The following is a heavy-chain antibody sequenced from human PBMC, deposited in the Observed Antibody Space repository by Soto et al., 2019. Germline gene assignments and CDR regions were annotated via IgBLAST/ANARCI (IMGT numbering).Heavy chain of an antibody. V-gene: IGHV1-18*01. Sequence: GASVKVSCKSSGYTFTSYGISCVRQAPGQGLEWMGWISAYNGNTNYAQKLQGRVTMTTDTSTSTAYMELRSLRSDDTAVYYCARYEYRVAYYYYMDVWGKGTTVTVSS. CDR1: GYTFTSYG. CDR2: ISAYNGNT. D-gene: IGHD3-16*02. J-gene: IGHJ6*03. CDR3: ARYEYRVAYYYYMDV.